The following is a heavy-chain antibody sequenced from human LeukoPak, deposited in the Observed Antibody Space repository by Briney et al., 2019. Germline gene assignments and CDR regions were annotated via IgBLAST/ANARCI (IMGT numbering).Heavy chain of an antibody. CDR2: IRSKANSYAT. D-gene: IGHD3-10*01. CDR1: GFTFSGSA. J-gene: IGHJ6*03. CDR3: TRHGDYYGSGSYYQYYYYYYMDV. V-gene: IGHV3-73*01. Sequence: GGSLRLSRAASGFTFSGSAMHWVRQASGKGLEWVGRIRSKANSYATAYAASVKGRFTISRDDSKNTAYLQMNSLKTEDTAVYYCTRHGDYYGSGSYYQYYYYYYMDVWGKGTTVTVSS.